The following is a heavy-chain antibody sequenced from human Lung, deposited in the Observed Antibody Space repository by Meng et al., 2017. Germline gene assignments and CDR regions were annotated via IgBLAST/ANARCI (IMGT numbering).Heavy chain of an antibody. D-gene: IGHD6-13*01. CDR2: ISVKNGEA. CDR3: ARYVPNGSFWYFDF. V-gene: IGHV1-18*01. CDR1: GYIFTNYD. J-gene: IGHJ2*01. Sequence: VQLVQSGADAKKPGAAMQVSCKASGYIFTNYDISWVRQAPGQGLEWMGWISVKNGEAKYPQNFQGRVTMTTDTTTSTAYMELRSLTSDDTAVYYCARYVPNGSFWYFDFWGRGTLVTVSS.